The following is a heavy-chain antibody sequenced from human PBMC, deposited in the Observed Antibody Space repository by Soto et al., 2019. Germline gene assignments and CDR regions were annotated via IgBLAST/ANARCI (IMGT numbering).Heavy chain of an antibody. J-gene: IGHJ4*02. V-gene: IGHV1-18*01. CDR1: GYNFINYG. D-gene: IGHD3-10*01. CDR2: ISVHNGNT. CDR3: VRDLDGSGSYYTDY. Sequence: GASVKVSCKASGYNFINYGITWVRQAPGQGLEWMGRISVHNGNTNHAQKLQGRVTMTTDTSTSTAYMELRSLRSDDTAVYYCVRDLDGSGSYYTDYWGPGTLVTVSS.